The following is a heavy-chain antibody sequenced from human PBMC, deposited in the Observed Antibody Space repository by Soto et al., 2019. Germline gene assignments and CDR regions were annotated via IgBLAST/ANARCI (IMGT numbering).Heavy chain of an antibody. D-gene: IGHD6-6*01. J-gene: IGHJ6*02. CDR3: TRGGSSSPYYDPMDV. CDR1: GFILSDHY. CDR2: SRDKVNSYTT. V-gene: IGHV3-72*01. Sequence: EVHLVESGGGLVQPGGSLRLACTASGFILSDHYMDWVRQAPGKGLEWIGRSRDKVNSYTTQYAASVKGRFTISRDESKDSLYLQIDNLKTEYTAVYFCTRGGSSSPYYDPMDVWGQGTAVIISS.